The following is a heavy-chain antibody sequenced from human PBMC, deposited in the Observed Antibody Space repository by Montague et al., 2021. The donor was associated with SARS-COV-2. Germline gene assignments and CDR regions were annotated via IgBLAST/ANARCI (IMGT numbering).Heavy chain of an antibody. CDR1: GGPISGSSDY. CDR2: VDYSGNT. CDR3: ARREYSYGWGD. D-gene: IGHD5-18*01. V-gene: IGHV4-39*01. Sequence: SETLSLTCTVTGGPISGSSDYWGRIRQSPGKGLEWIASVDYSGNTYYSPSLKSRLTISVDTSKDRFSLKLNSVTAADTALYYCARREYSYGWGDWGQGTLVTVSS. J-gene: IGHJ4*02.